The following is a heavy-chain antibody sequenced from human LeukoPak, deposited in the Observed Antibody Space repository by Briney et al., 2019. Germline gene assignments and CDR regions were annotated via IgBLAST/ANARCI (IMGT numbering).Heavy chain of an antibody. CDR2: ISRSGSDI. CDR3: ARDRRSVGYAFDI. D-gene: IGHD2-15*01. Sequence: PGGSLRLSCAVSGYTFSSYSMNWVRQAPGKGLEWVSFISRSGSDIYYADSVKGRFTISRDNAKHSLYLQMNSLRAEDAAVYYCARDRRSVGYAFDIWGQGTMVTVSS. CDR1: GYTFSSYS. V-gene: IGHV3-21*01. J-gene: IGHJ3*02.